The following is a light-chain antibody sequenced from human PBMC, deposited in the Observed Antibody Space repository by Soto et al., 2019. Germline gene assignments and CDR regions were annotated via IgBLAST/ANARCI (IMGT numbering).Light chain of an antibody. J-gene: IGKJ4*01. CDR3: QQRSNWPPLT. CDR1: QSVSNNY. V-gene: IGKV3-11*01. Sequence: EIVLTQSPGTLSLSPGERATLSFRAIQSVSNNYLAWYQQKPGQAPRLLIYGASNRATGIPARFSGSGSGTDFTLTISSLEPEDFAVYYCQQRSNWPPLTFGGGTKVDI. CDR2: GAS.